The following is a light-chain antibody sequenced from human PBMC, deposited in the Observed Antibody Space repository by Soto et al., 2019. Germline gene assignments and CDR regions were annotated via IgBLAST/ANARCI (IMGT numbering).Light chain of an antibody. CDR2: DAS. CDR3: QQYGRSHLS. CDR1: QSVSSSY. Sequence: EIVLTQSPGTLSLSPGERATLSCRASQSVSSSYLAWYQQKPGQAPRLLIYDASSRATGIQDRFSRSGSGTDVTHTIGRREREDFAGYYWQQYGRSHLSFGGGTKVEIK. J-gene: IGKJ4*01. V-gene: IGKV3-20*01.